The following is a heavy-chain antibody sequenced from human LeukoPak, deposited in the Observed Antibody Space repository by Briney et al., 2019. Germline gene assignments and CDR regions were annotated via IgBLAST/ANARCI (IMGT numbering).Heavy chain of an antibody. V-gene: IGHV4-59*08. Sequence: SETLSLTCTVSGDSIINYYWTWIRQSPGKGLEWIGYIYYSGSTKYNPSLKSRVTISVDTSKNQFSLKPSSVTAADTAVYYCARHRGSGSPYFDYWGQGTLVTVSS. J-gene: IGHJ4*02. D-gene: IGHD3-10*01. CDR2: IYYSGST. CDR3: ARHRGSGSPYFDY. CDR1: GDSIINYY.